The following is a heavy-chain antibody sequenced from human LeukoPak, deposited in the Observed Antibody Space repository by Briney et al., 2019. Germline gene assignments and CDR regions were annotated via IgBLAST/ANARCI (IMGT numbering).Heavy chain of an antibody. CDR2: ISYEGSNK. V-gene: IGHV3-30*18. D-gene: IGHD6-13*01. J-gene: IGHJ4*02. CDR1: GFTFSSYA. Sequence: PGGSLRLSCAASGFTFSSYAMSWVRQAPGKGLEWVAVISYEGSNKYYADSVKGRFTISRDNSKNTLYLQMNSLRAEDTAVYYCAKGEAYSSSWYYFDYWGQGTLVTVSS. CDR3: AKGEAYSSSWYYFDY.